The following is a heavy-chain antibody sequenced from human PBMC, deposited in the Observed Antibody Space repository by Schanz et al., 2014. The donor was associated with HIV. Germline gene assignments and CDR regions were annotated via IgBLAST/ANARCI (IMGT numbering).Heavy chain of an antibody. CDR2: ISYDGSNK. D-gene: IGHD3-16*01. V-gene: IGHV3-30*18. CDR3: ANSDRITFGGAIDC. Sequence: QVQLVESGGGVVQPGRSLRLSCAASGFTFSSYGMHWVRQAPGKGLEWVAVISYDGSNKYYADSVKGRFTISRDNAKNSLYLQMNSLSVEDTAVYYCANSDRITFGGAIDCGGQGTLVTVSS. CDR1: GFTFSSYG. J-gene: IGHJ4*02.